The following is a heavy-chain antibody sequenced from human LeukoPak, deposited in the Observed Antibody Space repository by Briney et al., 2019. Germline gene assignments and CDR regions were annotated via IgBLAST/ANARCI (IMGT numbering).Heavy chain of an antibody. D-gene: IGHD1-26*01. Sequence: PSETLSLTCSVSGGSISTYYWNWIRQPPGKGLDWIGYIYYDGSTKYNPSLKSRVTISADTSKNQVSLKLSSVTAADTAVYYCARRAKWDYAFDIWGQGTMGTVSS. J-gene: IGHJ3*02. CDR2: IYYDGST. CDR1: GGSISTYY. V-gene: IGHV4-59*08. CDR3: ARRAKWDYAFDI.